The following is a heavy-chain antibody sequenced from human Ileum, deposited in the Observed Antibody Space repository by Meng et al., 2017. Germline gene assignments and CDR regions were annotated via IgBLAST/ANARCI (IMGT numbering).Heavy chain of an antibody. CDR3: ASPPSEGDL. Sequence: VQLVESVGGLVQPGRSRSCSSAASGLTFSSYAIHWVRQAPGKGLEWVAVISYDGSNKYYADSVKGRFTISRDNSKNTLYLQMNSLRAEDTAVYYCASPPSEGDLWGRGTLVTVSS. D-gene: IGHD3-10*01. J-gene: IGHJ2*01. CDR2: ISYDGSNK. CDR1: GLTFSSYA. V-gene: IGHV3-30*04.